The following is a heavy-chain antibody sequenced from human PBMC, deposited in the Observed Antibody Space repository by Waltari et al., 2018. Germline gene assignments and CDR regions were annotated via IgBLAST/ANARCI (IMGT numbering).Heavy chain of an antibody. D-gene: IGHD3-10*01. J-gene: IGHJ5*02. CDR1: GFTFDDYA. CDR3: GKDQYGSGGYYGWFDP. CDR2: ISWNSASI. Sequence: EVQLVESGGGLVQPGRSLRLSCAASGFTFDDYAMHWVRQAPGKGLEWVSGISWNSASIGYADSVKGRFTISRDNAKNSLYLQMNSLRAEDTALYYCGKDQYGSGGYYGWFDPWGQGTLVTVSS. V-gene: IGHV3-9*01.